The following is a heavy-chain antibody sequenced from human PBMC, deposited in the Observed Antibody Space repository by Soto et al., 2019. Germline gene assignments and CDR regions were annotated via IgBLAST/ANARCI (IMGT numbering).Heavy chain of an antibody. CDR1: GYTFTGYY. Sequence: ASVKVSCKASGYTFTGYYMHWVRQAPGQGLEWMGWINPNSGGTNYAQKFQGRVTMTRDTSISTAYMELSRLRSDDTAVYCCARSYYYGSGKLPYYYGMDVWGQGTTVTVSS. CDR3: ARSYYYGSGKLPYYYGMDV. CDR2: INPNSGGT. D-gene: IGHD3-10*01. J-gene: IGHJ6*02. V-gene: IGHV1-2*02.